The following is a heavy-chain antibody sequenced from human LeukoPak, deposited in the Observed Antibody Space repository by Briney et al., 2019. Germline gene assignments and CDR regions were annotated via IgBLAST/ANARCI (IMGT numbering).Heavy chain of an antibody. D-gene: IGHD7-27*01. CDR2: MNPNSGNT. J-gene: IGHJ4*02. CDR3: ARLNWGSDYYFDY. V-gene: IGHV1-8*01. Sequence: RASVKVSCKASGYTFTSYDINWVRQATGQGLEWMGWMNPNSGNTGYAQKFQGRVTMTRNTSISTAYMELSSLRSEDTAVYYCARLNWGSDYYFDYWGQGTLVTVSS. CDR1: GYTFTSYD.